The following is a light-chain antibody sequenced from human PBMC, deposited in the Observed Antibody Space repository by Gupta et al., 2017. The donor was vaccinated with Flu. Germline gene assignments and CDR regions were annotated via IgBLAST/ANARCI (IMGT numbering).Light chain of an antibody. V-gene: IGKV3-20*01. J-gene: IGKJ1*01. CDR2: GAS. CDR1: QSVTSSF. CDR3: QQYGSSPQT. Sequence: DIVFSQSPGTLSLAPGERATLSCRASQSVTSSFLAWYQQKAGQAPRLLIYGASSRATGIPDRFSGSGSGTDFTLTISRLEPEDFAVYYCQQYGSSPQTFGQGTKVEIK.